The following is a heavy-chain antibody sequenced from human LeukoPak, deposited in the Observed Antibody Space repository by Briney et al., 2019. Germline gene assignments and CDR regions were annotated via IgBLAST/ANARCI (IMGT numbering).Heavy chain of an antibody. Sequence: GGSLRLSCAASGFTFSSYAMHWVRQAPGKGLEWVAVISYDGSNKYYADSVKGRFTISRDNSKNTLYLQMNSLRAEDTAVYYCAKFRTTVTPSPFDYWGQGTLVTVSS. CDR1: GFTFSSYA. CDR2: ISYDGSNK. CDR3: AKFRTTVTPSPFDY. D-gene: IGHD4-17*01. V-gene: IGHV3-30-3*02. J-gene: IGHJ4*02.